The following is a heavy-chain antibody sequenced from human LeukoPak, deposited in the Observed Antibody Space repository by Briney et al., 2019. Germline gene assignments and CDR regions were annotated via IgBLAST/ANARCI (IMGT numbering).Heavy chain of an antibody. Sequence: SETLSLTCTVSGGSVSDYYWSWIRQSPGKGLEWIGYIYYTGSTSYNPSLRSRVTMSADTSKNQFSLKLSSVTAADTAVYYCARATGAIFGYDYWGQGTLVTVSS. J-gene: IGHJ4*02. V-gene: IGHV4-59*02. CDR3: ARATGAIFGYDY. D-gene: IGHD3-3*01. CDR1: GGSVSDYY. CDR2: IYYTGST.